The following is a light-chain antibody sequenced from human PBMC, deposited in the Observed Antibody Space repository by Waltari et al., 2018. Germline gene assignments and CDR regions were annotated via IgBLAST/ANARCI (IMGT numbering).Light chain of an antibody. CDR3: SSFTSSSAYVL. V-gene: IGLV2-14*01. Sequence: QSALTQPASVSGSPGQSITISCTGTSTDVGGYNYVSWYQQRPGKALKFIIYEVSNRPSWVSTRLSGSKSGITASLTISGLQAEDEADYYCSSFTSSSAYVLFGGGTKLTVL. J-gene: IGLJ2*01. CDR1: STDVGGYNY. CDR2: EVS.